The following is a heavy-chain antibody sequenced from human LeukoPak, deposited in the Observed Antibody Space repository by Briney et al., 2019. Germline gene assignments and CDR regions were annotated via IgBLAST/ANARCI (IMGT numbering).Heavy chain of an antibody. V-gene: IGHV3-23*01. CDR1: GFTFSSYA. J-gene: IGHJ4*02. CDR2: ISGSGGST. Sequence: GGSLRPSCAASGFTFSSYAMSWVRQAPGKGLEWVSAISGSGGSTYYADSVKGRFTISRDNSKNTLYLQMNSLRAEDTAVYYCARDRALGIEWTYFDYWGQGTLVTVSS. CDR3: ARDRALGIEWTYFDY. D-gene: IGHD7-27*01.